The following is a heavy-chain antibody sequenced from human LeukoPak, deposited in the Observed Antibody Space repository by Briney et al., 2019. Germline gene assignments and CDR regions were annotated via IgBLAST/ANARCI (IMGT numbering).Heavy chain of an antibody. CDR1: GGSISSYY. CDR2: IYDSWST. CDR3: ARQGCSSTSCYRRLLFDY. D-gene: IGHD2-2*01. V-gene: IGHV4-59*08. Sequence: SETLSLTCTVSGGSISSYYWSWIRQPPGKGLEWIGYIYDSWSTNYNPSLKSRVTISVDTSKKEFSLKLSSVTAADTAVYYCARQGCSSTSCYRRLLFDYWGRGTLVTVSS. J-gene: IGHJ4*02.